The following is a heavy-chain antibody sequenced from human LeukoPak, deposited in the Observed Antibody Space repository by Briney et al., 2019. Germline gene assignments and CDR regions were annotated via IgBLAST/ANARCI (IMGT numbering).Heavy chain of an antibody. CDR1: GFTFSSYG. CDR3: ARGSGWIFDY. J-gene: IGHJ4*02. D-gene: IGHD6-19*01. CDR2: IRYDGSNK. Sequence: GGSLRLSCAASGFTFSSYGMHWVRQAPGKGLEWVAFIRYDGSNKYYADSVKGRFTISRDNSKNSLYLQMNSLRDEDTAVYYCARGSGWIFDYWGQGTLVTVSS. V-gene: IGHV3-30*02.